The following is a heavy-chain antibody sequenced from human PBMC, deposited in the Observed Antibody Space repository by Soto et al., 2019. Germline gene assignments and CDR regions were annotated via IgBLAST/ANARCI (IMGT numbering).Heavy chain of an antibody. CDR3: AREDSSGYYNYYYYYGMDV. CDR1: GYSFTSYW. V-gene: IGHV5-10-1*01. CDR2: IDPSDSYT. J-gene: IGHJ6*02. Sequence: GESLKISCKGSGYSFTSYWISWVRQMPGKGLEWMGRIDPSDSYTNYSPSFQGHVTISADKSISTAYLQWSSLKASDTAMYYCAREDSSGYYNYYYYYGMDVWGQGTTVTVSS. D-gene: IGHD3-22*01.